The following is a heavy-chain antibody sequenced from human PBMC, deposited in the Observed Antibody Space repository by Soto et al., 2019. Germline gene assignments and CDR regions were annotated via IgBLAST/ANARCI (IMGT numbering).Heavy chain of an antibody. V-gene: IGHV4-30-2*01. CDR3: ALGYCSSTSCSYGMDV. CDR2: IYHSGST. Sequence: PSETLSLTCAVSGGSISSGGYSWSWIRQPPGKGLEWIGYIYHSGSTHYNPSLKSRVTISVDRSKNQFSLKLSSVTAADTAVYYCALGYCSSTSCSYGMDVWGQGTTVTVSS. J-gene: IGHJ6*02. D-gene: IGHD2-2*01. CDR1: GGSISSGGYS.